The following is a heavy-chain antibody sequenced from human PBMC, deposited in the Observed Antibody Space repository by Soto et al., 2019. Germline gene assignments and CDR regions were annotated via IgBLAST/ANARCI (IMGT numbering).Heavy chain of an antibody. Sequence: VGSLKLSCAASGLTFSSYGMHGVRQAPGKGLEWVAVISYDGSNKYYADSVKGRFTISRDNSKNTLYLQMNSLRAEDTAVYYCAKGPRGAAAEVWGQGTTVTVSS. J-gene: IGHJ6*02. CDR1: GLTFSSYG. CDR3: AKGPRGAAAEV. V-gene: IGHV3-30*18. CDR2: ISYDGSNK. D-gene: IGHD6-13*01.